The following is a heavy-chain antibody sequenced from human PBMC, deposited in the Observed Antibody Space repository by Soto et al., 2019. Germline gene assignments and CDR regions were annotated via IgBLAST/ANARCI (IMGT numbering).Heavy chain of an antibody. CDR3: TRDKGWLGASDI. J-gene: IGHJ3*02. CDR2: ISYDGSST. D-gene: IGHD3-9*01. V-gene: IGHV3-30*03. Sequence: QVQLVESGGGVVQPGRSLRLSCAASGFTFSSYGMHWVRQAPGKGLEWLAVISYDGSSTYYVDSVKGRFTVSRDNSKDTLYLQMNGLRAEDMAVYYCTRDKGWLGASDIWGQGTMVTVSS. CDR1: GFTFSSYG.